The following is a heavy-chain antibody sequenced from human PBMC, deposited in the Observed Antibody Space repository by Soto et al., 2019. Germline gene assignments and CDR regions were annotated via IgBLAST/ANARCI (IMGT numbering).Heavy chain of an antibody. CDR1: GCSISNGDYY. Sequence: SETLSLTCTFSGCSISNGDYYLSLVRQSPGKGLEWIGYIYYSGNTYYNPSLKSRVIISVDTSKNQFSLKLSSVTAADTAVYYCARLGPTTLTTQSRAYYYYGLDVWGQGTTVTVSS. CDR3: ARLGPTTLTTQSRAYYYYGLDV. J-gene: IGHJ6*02. D-gene: IGHD4-4*01. CDR2: IYYSGNT. V-gene: IGHV4-30-4*01.